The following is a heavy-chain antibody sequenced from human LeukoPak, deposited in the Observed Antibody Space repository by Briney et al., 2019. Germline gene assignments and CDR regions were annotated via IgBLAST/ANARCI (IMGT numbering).Heavy chain of an antibody. J-gene: IGHJ6*02. CDR3: ARSSRGHFHYYYYGMDV. D-gene: IGHD6-25*01. Sequence: ASVKVSCKASGGTFSSYAISWVRQAPGQGLECMGGIIPIFGTANYAQNFQGRVTITAGESTSTAYMELSSLRSEDTAVYYCARSSRGHFHYYYYGMDVWGQGTTVTVSS. V-gene: IGHV1-69*13. CDR1: GGTFSSYA. CDR2: IIPIFGTA.